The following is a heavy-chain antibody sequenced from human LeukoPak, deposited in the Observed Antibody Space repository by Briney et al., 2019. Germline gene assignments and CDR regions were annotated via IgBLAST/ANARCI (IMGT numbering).Heavy chain of an antibody. J-gene: IGHJ3*02. D-gene: IGHD3-22*01. Sequence: PSETLSLTCAVYGGSFSGYYWSWIRQPPGKGLEWIGEINHSGSTNYNPSLKSRVTISVDTSKNQFSLKLSSVTAADTAVYYCARGRGYDSRADAFDIWGQGTIVTVSS. CDR1: GGSFSGYY. V-gene: IGHV4-34*01. CDR3: ARGRGYDSRADAFDI. CDR2: INHSGST.